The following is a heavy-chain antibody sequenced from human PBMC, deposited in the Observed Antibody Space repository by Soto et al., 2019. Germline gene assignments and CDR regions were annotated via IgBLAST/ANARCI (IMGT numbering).Heavy chain of an antibody. D-gene: IGHD2-21*02. J-gene: IGHJ5*02. CDR2: IYYSGST. V-gene: IGHV4-39*01. CDR1: GGSISSSSYF. CDR3: ARHPSDFWFDP. Sequence: QLQLQESGPGLVKPSETLSLTCSVSGGSISSSSYFWGWIRQPPGKGLEGLGSIYYSGSTYYNPSHKSRVTESVDTSKNQFSLKLSSVTAAATAVYYCARHPSDFWFDPWGQGTLVTVSS.